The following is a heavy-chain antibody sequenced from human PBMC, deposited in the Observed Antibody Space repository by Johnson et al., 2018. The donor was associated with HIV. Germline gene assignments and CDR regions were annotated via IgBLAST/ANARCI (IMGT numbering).Heavy chain of an antibody. V-gene: IGHV3-43D*03. CDR3: AKDIASGYTNGGTLDI. Sequence: EVQLVESRGVLEQPGGSLRLSCAASGFSTDEMNWVRQAPGKGLEWVSLINWDGDSTYYADSVKGRFTISRDNSKNSLYLQMNSLRPEDTGLYYCAKDIASGYTNGGTLDIWGQGTMVTVSS. CDR1: GFSTDE. CDR2: INWDGDST. J-gene: IGHJ3*02. D-gene: IGHD6-19*01.